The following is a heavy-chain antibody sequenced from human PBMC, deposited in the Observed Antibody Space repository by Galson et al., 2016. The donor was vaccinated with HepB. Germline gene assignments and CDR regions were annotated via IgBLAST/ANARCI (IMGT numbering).Heavy chain of an antibody. D-gene: IGHD3-3*01. V-gene: IGHV3-53*01. CDR1: GFAFRTYS. J-gene: IGHJ4*02. Sequence: SLRLSCAASGFAFRTYSMNWVRQTPGQGLEWVSVIYSGGYTYYADSVKGRFTISRDDSKNTVYLQMNSLRAEDTAVYYYARSYYDFWSGLGYWGQGTLVTVSS. CDR2: IYSGGYT. CDR3: ARSYYDFWSGLGY.